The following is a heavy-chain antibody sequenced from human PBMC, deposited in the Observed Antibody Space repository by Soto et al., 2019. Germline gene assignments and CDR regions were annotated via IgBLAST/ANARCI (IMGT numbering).Heavy chain of an antibody. CDR1: GFSLTDTRMG. V-gene: IGHV2-26*01. D-gene: IGHD2-21*01. Sequence: SGPPLVNPTETLTLTCRVPGFSLTDTRMGVSWIRQAPGKALEWLAHIISNDDKSYSTSLKSRLTISKDTSKSQVVLRMTNMDPVDTGRYYCARALFYYGSDGYYFEFDYWGPGTLVTVSS. J-gene: IGHJ4*02. CDR2: IISNDDK. CDR3: ARALFYYGSDGYYFEFDY.